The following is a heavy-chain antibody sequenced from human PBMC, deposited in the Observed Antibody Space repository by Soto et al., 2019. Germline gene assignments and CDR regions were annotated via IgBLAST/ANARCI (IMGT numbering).Heavy chain of an antibody. CDR3: AREYTAWPLAYGLDV. J-gene: IGHJ6*02. V-gene: IGHV3-21*01. D-gene: IGHD2-2*02. CDR2: ISSRSDI. CDR1: GFTFSSYS. Sequence: GGSLRLSCAASGFTFSSYSMNWVRQAPGKGLEWVSSISSRSDIYYADSVKGRFTISRDNAKNSVSLQMNSLRAEDTAVYYCAREYTAWPLAYGLDVWGQGTTVTVSS.